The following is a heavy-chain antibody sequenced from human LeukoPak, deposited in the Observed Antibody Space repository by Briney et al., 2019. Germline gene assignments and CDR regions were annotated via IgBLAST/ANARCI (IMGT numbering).Heavy chain of an antibody. CDR1: GGSISSYY. J-gene: IGHJ6*03. V-gene: IGHV4-59*01. Sequence: SETLSLTCTVSGGSISSYYWSWIRQPPGKGLEWIGNIYYSGSTNYNPSLKSRVTISVDTSKNQFSLKLSSVTAADTAVYYCARGGYSYGYNYYYYYMDVRGKGTTVTVSS. CDR3: ARGGYSYGYNYYYYYMDV. CDR2: IYYSGST. D-gene: IGHD5-18*01.